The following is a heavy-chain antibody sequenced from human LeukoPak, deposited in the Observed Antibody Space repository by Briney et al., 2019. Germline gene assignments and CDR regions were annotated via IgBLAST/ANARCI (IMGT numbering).Heavy chain of an antibody. J-gene: IGHJ4*02. CDR1: GYTFTGYY. Sequence: GASVKVSCKASGYTFTGYYMHWVRQAPGQGLEWMGWINPNSGGTNYAQKFQGRVTMTRDTSISTAYMELSRLRSDDTAVYYCARDEQQLVSPPQYWGQGTLVTVSS. V-gene: IGHV1-2*02. D-gene: IGHD6-13*01. CDR2: INPNSGGT. CDR3: ARDEQQLVSPPQY.